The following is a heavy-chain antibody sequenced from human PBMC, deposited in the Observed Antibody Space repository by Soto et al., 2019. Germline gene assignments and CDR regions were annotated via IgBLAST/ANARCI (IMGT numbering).Heavy chain of an antibody. Sequence: QVQLQESGPGLVKPSETLSLTCTVSGGSISGLYWSWIRQPPGKGLECIGFIYYSGYTNYNPSLKSRVTMSVDTSKNQCSLKLSSVTAADTAVYYCARAYGDSFFDLWGQGTLVTVSS. D-gene: IGHD4-17*01. CDR2: IYYSGYT. V-gene: IGHV4-59*11. CDR1: GGSISGLY. CDR3: ARAYGDSFFDL. J-gene: IGHJ4*02.